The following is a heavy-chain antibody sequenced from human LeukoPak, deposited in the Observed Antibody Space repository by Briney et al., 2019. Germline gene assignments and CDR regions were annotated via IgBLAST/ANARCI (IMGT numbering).Heavy chain of an antibody. J-gene: IGHJ4*02. Sequence: GGSLRLSCAASGFTFSSYGMHWVRQAPGKGLGWVAVIWYDGSNKYYADSVKGRFTISRDNSKNTLYLQMNSLRAEDTAVYYCARGRAYRAAAGSYFDYWGQGTLVTVSS. D-gene: IGHD6-13*01. CDR2: IWYDGSNK. V-gene: IGHV3-33*01. CDR1: GFTFSSYG. CDR3: ARGRAYRAAAGSYFDY.